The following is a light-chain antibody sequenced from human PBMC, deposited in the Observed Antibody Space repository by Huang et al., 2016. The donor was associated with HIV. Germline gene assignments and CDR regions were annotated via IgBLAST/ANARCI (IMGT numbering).Light chain of an antibody. CDR2: AAS. CDR1: QGIRHS. J-gene: IGKJ4*01. CDR3: QQYYSTPQLT. V-gene: IGKV1-NL1*01. Sequence: DIQVTQSPSSLSASVGDRVTIPCRASQGIRHSLAWYQQKPGKAPRLLLYAASRLQSGVPSRFSGSGSGTDYTLTISGLQPEDFATYYCQQYYSTPQLTFGGGTKVEIK.